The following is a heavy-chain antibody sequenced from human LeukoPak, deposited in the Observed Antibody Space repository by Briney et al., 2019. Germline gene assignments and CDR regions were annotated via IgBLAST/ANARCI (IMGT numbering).Heavy chain of an antibody. CDR1: GFTFSSYA. V-gene: IGHV3-30-3*01. CDR3: ARGRKNSSGWYGVDY. D-gene: IGHD6-19*01. Sequence: GGSLRLSCAASGFTFSSYALHWVRQAPGKGLEWVAVISYDGSNKYYADSVKGRFTISRDNSKNTLYLQMNSLRAGDTAVYYCARGRKNSSGWYGVDYWGQGTLVTVSS. J-gene: IGHJ4*02. CDR2: ISYDGSNK.